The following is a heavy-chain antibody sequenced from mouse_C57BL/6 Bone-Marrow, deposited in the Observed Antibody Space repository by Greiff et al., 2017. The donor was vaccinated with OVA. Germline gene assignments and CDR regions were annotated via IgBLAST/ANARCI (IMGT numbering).Heavy chain of an antibody. CDR1: GYSITSGYV. CDR3: ARDSHLGQGMDY. Sequence: EVKLVESGPGLVKPSQSLSLTCTASGYSITSGYVWHWIRHFPENNLEWMGFISYSGSTNYNPSLKSRISITHDTSKNHFFLKLNSVTTEDTATYYCARDSHLGQGMDYWGKGTSVTVAS. D-gene: IGHD3-3*01. CDR2: ISYSGST. V-gene: IGHV3-1*01. J-gene: IGHJ4*01.